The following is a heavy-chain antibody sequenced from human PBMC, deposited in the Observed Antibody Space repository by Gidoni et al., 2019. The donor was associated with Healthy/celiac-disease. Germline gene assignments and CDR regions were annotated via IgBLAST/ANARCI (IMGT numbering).Heavy chain of an antibody. V-gene: IGHV3-53*02. CDR3: ASTGIAEAGFPNYYYYGMDV. Sequence: EVQLVETGGGLIQPGGSLRLSCAASGFTVSSHYMSWVRQAPGKGLEWVSVIYSGGSTYYADSVKGRFTISRDNSKNTLYLQMNSLRAEDTAVYYCASTGIAEAGFPNYYYYGMDVWGQGTTVTVSS. CDR2: IYSGGST. J-gene: IGHJ6*02. CDR1: GFTVSSHY. D-gene: IGHD6-19*01.